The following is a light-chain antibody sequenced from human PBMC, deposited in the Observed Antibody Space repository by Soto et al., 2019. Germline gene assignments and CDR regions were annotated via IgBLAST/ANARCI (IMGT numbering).Light chain of an antibody. CDR1: SGHNTYV. CDR2: VNSDGTH. J-gene: IGLJ2*01. CDR3: QTWGTGPHVV. V-gene: IGLV4-69*01. Sequence: QPVLTQSPSASASLGASVKLTCSLSSGHNTYVIAWHQQQPEKGPRYLMKVNSDGTHSKGDGIPDRFSGSSSGAERYLTISSLQSEDEADYYCQTWGTGPHVVFGGGTQLTVL.